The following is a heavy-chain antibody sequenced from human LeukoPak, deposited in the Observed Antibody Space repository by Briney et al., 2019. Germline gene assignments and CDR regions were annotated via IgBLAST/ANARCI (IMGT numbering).Heavy chain of an antibody. V-gene: IGHV4-38-2*02. CDR1: GYPINSGYY. CDR2: MYHGGIT. CDR3: ARGRNWHSGTYYGAFDY. J-gene: IGHJ4*02. D-gene: IGHD1-26*01. Sequence: SETLSLTCTVSGYPINSGYYWDWIRQPPGKGLEWIGSMYHGGITYYSPFLRSRVTISVDTSKNQFSLNLSSVTAADTAVYYCARGRNWHSGTYYGAFDYWGQGVLVTVSS.